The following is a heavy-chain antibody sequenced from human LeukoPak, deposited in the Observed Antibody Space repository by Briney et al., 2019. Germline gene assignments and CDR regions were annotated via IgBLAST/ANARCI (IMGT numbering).Heavy chain of an antibody. CDR1: GGSFSGYY. CDR3: ARDRVADIVVVPAAQFDY. V-gene: IGHV4-34*01. J-gene: IGHJ4*02. D-gene: IGHD2-2*01. Sequence: SETLSLTCAVYGGSFSGYYWSWIRQPPGKGLEWIGSIYYSGSTYYNPSLKSRVTISVDTSKNQFSLKLSSVTAADTAVYYCARDRVADIVVVPAAQFDYWGQGTLVTVSS. CDR2: IYYSGST.